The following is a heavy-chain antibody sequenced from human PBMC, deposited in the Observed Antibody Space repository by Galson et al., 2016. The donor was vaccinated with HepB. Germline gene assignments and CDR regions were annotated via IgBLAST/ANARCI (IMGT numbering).Heavy chain of an antibody. CDR2: IFSGGTT. V-gene: IGHV3-66*02. CDR1: GFIVSSTY. J-gene: IGHJ4*02. CDR3: ARDSGYNEHGGFDN. D-gene: IGHD6-25*01. Sequence: SLRLSCAASGFIVSSTYMSWVCQAPGKGLESVSVIFSGGTTFYADSVMGRFTISRDNSRNTLFLQMSSLRVEDTAVYYCARDSGYNEHGGFDNWGQGTLVTVSS.